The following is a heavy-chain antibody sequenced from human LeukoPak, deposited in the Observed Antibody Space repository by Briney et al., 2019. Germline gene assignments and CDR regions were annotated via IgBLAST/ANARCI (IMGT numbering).Heavy chain of an antibody. CDR1: GFTFSSYG. D-gene: IGHD3-10*01. Sequence: PGRSLRLSCAASGFTFSSYGMHWVRQAPGKGLEWVAVIWYDGSNKYYVDSVKGRFTISRDDSKNTLYLQMNSLRAEDTAVYCCAKDGDRGEYYYYYYMDVWGKGTTVTVSS. CDR2: IWYDGSNK. V-gene: IGHV3-33*06. CDR3: AKDGDRGEYYYYYYMDV. J-gene: IGHJ6*03.